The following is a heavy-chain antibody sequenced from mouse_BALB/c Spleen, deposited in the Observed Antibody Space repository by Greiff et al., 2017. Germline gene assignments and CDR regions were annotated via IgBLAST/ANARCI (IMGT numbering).Heavy chain of an antibody. V-gene: IGHV3-2*02. CDR1: GYSITSDYA. D-gene: IGHD1-1*01. Sequence: EVQLQQSGPGLVKPSQSLSLTCTVTGYSITSDYAWNWIRQFPGNKLEWMGYISYSGSTSYNPSLKSRISITRDTSKNQFFLQLNSVTTEDTATYYCARSGYYGRSYVEFDYWGQGTTLTVSS. CDR2: ISYSGST. J-gene: IGHJ2*01. CDR3: ARSGYYGRSYVEFDY.